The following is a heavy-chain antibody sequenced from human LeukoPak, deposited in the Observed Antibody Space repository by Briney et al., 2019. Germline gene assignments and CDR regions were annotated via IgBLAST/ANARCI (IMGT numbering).Heavy chain of an antibody. CDR2: ISAYNGNT. CDR1: GYTFTSYG. CDR3: ARVAYRETVYYDILTGSYYFDY. Sequence: ASVKVSCKASGYTFTSYGISWVRQAPGQGLEWMGWISAYNGNTNYAQKLQGRVTMTTDTSTSTAYMELRSLRSDDTAVYYCARVAYRETVYYDILTGSYYFDYWGQGTLVTVSS. J-gene: IGHJ4*02. V-gene: IGHV1-18*01. D-gene: IGHD3-9*01.